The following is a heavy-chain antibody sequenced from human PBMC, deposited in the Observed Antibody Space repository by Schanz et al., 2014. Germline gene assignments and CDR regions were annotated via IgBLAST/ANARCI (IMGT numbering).Heavy chain of an antibody. CDR1: GFTFSDYY. CDR2: ISHNSHYT. CDR3: ARDGYRNGRPFDH. D-gene: IGHD5-18*01. Sequence: QVQLVESGGCLVKPGGSLRLSCAASGFTFSDYYMSWIRQVPGKGLEWVSYISHNSHYTNYADSVKGRFTISRETAENSVYLQMNSLRAEDTAVYYCARDGYRNGRPFDHWGQGTRVTVSA. J-gene: IGHJ4*02. V-gene: IGHV3-11*06.